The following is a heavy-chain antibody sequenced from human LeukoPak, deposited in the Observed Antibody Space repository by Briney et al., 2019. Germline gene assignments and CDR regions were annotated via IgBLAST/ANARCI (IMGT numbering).Heavy chain of an antibody. CDR1: GGSISIGGYS. D-gene: IGHD3-16*01. Sequence: SQTLSLTCAVSGGSISIGGYSWGCIRQPPGQGLEWIVYIYDTGRTYYNPSLKSRVTISVDRSKNQFSLKMNSVTAADTAIYYCARGVMITFGGVNKVYYFDYWGQGTLVTVSS. J-gene: IGHJ4*02. CDR3: ARGVMITFGGVNKVYYFDY. CDR2: IYDTGRT. V-gene: IGHV4-30-2*01.